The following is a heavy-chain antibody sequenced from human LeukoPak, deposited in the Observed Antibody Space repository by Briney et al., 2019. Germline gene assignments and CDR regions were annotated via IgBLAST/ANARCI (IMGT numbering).Heavy chain of an antibody. CDR1: GFTFSSNW. J-gene: IGHJ4*02. CDR3: AGDMIRGVVNN. CDR2: INPSGSFT. Sequence: GGSLRLSCAASGFTFSSNWMHWVRQVPGKGLVWVSLINPSGSFTTYADSVKGRFTISRDNAKNRLYMQMNSLRVEDTAVYYCAGDMIRGVVNNWGQGALVTVSS. V-gene: IGHV3-74*01. D-gene: IGHD3-10*01.